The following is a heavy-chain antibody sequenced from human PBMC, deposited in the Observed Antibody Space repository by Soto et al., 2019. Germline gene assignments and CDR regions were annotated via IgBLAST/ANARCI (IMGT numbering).Heavy chain of an antibody. D-gene: IGHD6-19*01. J-gene: IGHJ6*02. V-gene: IGHV5-51*01. CDR3: ARPREAGKNYYGVDV. CDR1: GGTFSSYT. Sequence: ASVKVSCKASGGTFSSYTISWARQMPGKGLEWMGIIYPGDSDTRYSPSFQGQVTISADKSTSTAYLQWSSLKASDSAMYYCARPREAGKNYYGVDVWGQGTTVTVSS. CDR2: IYPGDSDT.